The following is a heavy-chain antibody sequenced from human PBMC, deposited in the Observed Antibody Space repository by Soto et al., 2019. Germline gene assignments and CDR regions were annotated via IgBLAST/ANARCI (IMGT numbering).Heavy chain of an antibody. V-gene: IGHV3-23*01. Sequence: PGGSLRLSCAASGFSFSNYVMSWVRQAPGKGLEWVSIISGGGGSTYYVDSVKGRFTISRDNSKNTLFLQMNSLRAEDSAIYYCAKTGPLGGGSGSYAPDYYYGMDVWGQGTTVTVSS. CDR2: ISGGGGST. CDR1: GFSFSNYV. D-gene: IGHD3-10*01. CDR3: AKTGPLGGGSGSYAPDYYYGMDV. J-gene: IGHJ6*02.